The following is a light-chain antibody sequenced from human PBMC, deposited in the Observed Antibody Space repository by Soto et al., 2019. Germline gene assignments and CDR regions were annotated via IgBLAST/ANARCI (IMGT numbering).Light chain of an antibody. V-gene: IGKV3-20*01. Sequence: EIALTQSPGTLSLSPGERATLSCRASQSVGSTYLAWYQHKLGQAPRLLIYGASSKASGIPDRFSGSGSGTDFTLTITNLEPLEFAVYYCQQYGSSPRSFGQGTKVEVK. J-gene: IGKJ1*01. CDR2: GAS. CDR3: QQYGSSPRS. CDR1: QSVGSTY.